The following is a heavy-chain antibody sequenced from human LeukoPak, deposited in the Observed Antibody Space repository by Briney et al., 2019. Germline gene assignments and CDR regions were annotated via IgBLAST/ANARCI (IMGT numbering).Heavy chain of an antibody. CDR3: ARGSGYYYSPFDY. D-gene: IGHD3-22*01. CDR2: INHSGST. V-gene: IGHV4-34*01. J-gene: IGHJ4*02. Sequence: SETLSLTCAVYGGSFSGYYWSWIRQPPGKGLEWIGEINHSGSTNYNPSLKSRVTISVDTSKNRFSLKLSSVTAADTAVYYCARGSGYYYSPFDYWGQGTLVTVSS. CDR1: GGSFSGYY.